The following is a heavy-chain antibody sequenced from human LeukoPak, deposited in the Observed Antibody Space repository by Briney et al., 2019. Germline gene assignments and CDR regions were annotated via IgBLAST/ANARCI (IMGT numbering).Heavy chain of an antibody. Sequence: GGSLRLSCAASGFTFSSYAMSWVRQAPGKGLEWVSAISGSGGSTYYADSVKGRFTISRDNSKNTLYLQMNSLRAEDTAVYYCAAIARPDYYYYYGMDVWGQGTTVTVSS. CDR3: AAIARPDYYYYYGMDV. CDR1: GFTFSSYA. V-gene: IGHV3-23*01. J-gene: IGHJ6*02. CDR2: ISGSGGST. D-gene: IGHD2-21*01.